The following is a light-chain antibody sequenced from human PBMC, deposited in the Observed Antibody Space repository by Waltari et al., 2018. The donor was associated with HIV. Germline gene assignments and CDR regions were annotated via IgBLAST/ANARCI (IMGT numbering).Light chain of an antibody. CDR1: SSHIGRKT. J-gene: IGLJ3*02. CDR3: AAWDDNLNGWV. Sequence: QSVLTQPPSASGTPGQRVTISCSGSSSHIGRKTVNWYQQFPGMAPKLLIYNNNKRPSGVPDRLSGSKSGSAASLAISGLQPEDEAEYYCAAWDDNLNGWVFGGGTKLTVL. V-gene: IGLV1-44*01. CDR2: NNN.